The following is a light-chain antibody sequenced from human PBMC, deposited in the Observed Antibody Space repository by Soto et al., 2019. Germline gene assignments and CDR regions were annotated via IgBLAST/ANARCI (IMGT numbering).Light chain of an antibody. CDR3: QQYGSSPPYT. CDR2: GAS. CDR1: HSVSSTY. V-gene: IGKV3-20*01. J-gene: IGKJ2*01. Sequence: EIVLTQSPGTLSLSPGERAALSCRASHSVSSTYLAWYQQKPGQAPRLLIYGASSRATGIPDRFSGSGSGTDFTLTISGLEPEDFALYYCQQYGSSPPYTFGQGTKLEIK.